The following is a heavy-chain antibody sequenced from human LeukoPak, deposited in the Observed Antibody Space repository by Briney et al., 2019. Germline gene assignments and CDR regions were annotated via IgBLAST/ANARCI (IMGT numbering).Heavy chain of an antibody. V-gene: IGHV5-51*01. CDR1: GYSFTTYW. CDR2: IYPGDSDT. CDR3: AACITGTTRDAFDI. Sequence: GESLKISCKASGYSFTTYWIGWVRQAPGKGLEWMGIIYPGDSDTRYSPSFQGQVTISADKSISTAYLQWSSLKASDTAMYYCAACITGTTRDAFDIWGQGTMVTVSS. J-gene: IGHJ3*02. D-gene: IGHD1/OR15-1a*01.